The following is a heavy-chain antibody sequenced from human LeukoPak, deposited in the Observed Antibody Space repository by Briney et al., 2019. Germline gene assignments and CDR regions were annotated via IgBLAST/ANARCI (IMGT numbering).Heavy chain of an antibody. CDR3: ARGIGRAVGIAAAATLPVDV. J-gene: IGHJ6*02. D-gene: IGHD6-13*01. CDR1: GFTFSDYY. Sequence: PGGSLRLSCAASGFTFSDYYMSWIRQAPGKGLEWVSYISSSGSTIYYADSVKGRFTISRDNAKNSLYLQMNSLRAEDTAVYYCARGIGRAVGIAAAATLPVDVWGQGTTVTVSS. V-gene: IGHV3-11*01. CDR2: ISSSGSTI.